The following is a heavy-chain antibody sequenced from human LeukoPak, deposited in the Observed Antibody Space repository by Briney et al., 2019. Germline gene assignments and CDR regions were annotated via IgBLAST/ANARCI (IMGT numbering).Heavy chain of an antibody. J-gene: IGHJ4*02. V-gene: IGHV4-59*08. D-gene: IGHD1-26*01. Sequence: SETLSLTCTVSGGSISSYYWSWIRQPPGKGLEWIGYIYYSGSTNYNPSLKSRVTISVDTSKNQFSLKLSSVTAADTAVYYCARNNGGSYLDYWGQGTLVTVSS. CDR3: ARNNGGSYLDY. CDR2: IYYSGST. CDR1: GGSISSYY.